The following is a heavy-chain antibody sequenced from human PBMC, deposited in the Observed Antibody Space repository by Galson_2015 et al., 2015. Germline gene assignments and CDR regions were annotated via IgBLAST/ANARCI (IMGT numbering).Heavy chain of an antibody. CDR3: AKESLRFLEWKYFQH. J-gene: IGHJ1*01. V-gene: IGHV3-30*18. D-gene: IGHD3-3*01. CDR2: ISYDGSNK. Sequence: SLRLSCAASGFTFSSYGMHWVRQAPGKGLEWVAVISYDGSNKYYADSVKGRFTISRDNSKNTPYLQMNSLRAEDTAVYYCAKESLRFLEWKYFQHWGQGTLVTVSS. CDR1: GFTFSSYG.